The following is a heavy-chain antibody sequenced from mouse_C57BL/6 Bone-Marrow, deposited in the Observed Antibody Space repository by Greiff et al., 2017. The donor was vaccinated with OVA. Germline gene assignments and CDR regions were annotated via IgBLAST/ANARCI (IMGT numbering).Heavy chain of an antibody. CDR1: GFSFTSYG. J-gene: IGHJ2*01. Sequence: VQLQQSGPGLVQPSQSLSITCTASGFSFTSYGVHWVRQSPGQGLEWLGVIWSGGSTDYNAAFISSLSISKDNSKSQVFFKMSSQQADETGIYYCARNRYYYGYFDYWGQGNTLTVSS. CDR3: ARNRYYYGYFDY. D-gene: IGHD1-1*01. V-gene: IGHV2-2*01. CDR2: IWSGGST.